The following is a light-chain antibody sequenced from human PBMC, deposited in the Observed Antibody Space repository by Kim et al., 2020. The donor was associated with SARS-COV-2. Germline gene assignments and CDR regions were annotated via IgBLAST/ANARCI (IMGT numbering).Light chain of an antibody. CDR1: QSIGRN. V-gene: IGKV3D-15*01. CDR2: GAS. CDR3: QQYNTLYS. Sequence: EIVMTQSPVTLSVSPGERATLSCRASQSIGRNLAWYQQKPGQVPRLLIYGASTRAAGISARFSGLGSGTEFTLTISNLQSEDFAVYYCQQYNTLYSFGQGTKLEI. J-gene: IGKJ2*03.